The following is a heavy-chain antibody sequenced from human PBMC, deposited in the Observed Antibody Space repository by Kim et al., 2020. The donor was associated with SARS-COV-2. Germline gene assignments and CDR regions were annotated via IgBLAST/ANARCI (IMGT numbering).Heavy chain of an antibody. CDR1: GGTFSSYA. D-gene: IGHD6-19*01. V-gene: IGHV1-69*13. CDR3: ARVSSGEAVAGTSYYYYYGMDV. J-gene: IGHJ6*02. CDR2: IIPIFGTA. Sequence: SVKVSCKASGGTFSSYAISWVRQAPGQGLEWMGGIIPIFGTANYAQKFQGRVTITADESTSTAYMELSSLRSEDTAVYYCARVSSGEAVAGTSYYYYYGMDVWGQGTTVTVSS.